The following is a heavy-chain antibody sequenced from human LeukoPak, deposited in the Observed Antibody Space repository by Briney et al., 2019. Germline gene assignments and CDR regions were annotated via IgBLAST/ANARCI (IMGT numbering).Heavy chain of an antibody. CDR1: GLTFSTSG. D-gene: IGHD3-22*01. V-gene: IGHV3-21*06. Sequence: GGSLRLSRTASGLTFSTSGFNWVRQAPGKGLEWVASIGPTGSDRYHADSIKGRFTISRDNANNFLYLQMNSLRAEDTAVYYCARGSGSFDYWGQGTLVTVSS. J-gene: IGHJ4*02. CDR2: IGPTGSDR. CDR3: ARGSGSFDY.